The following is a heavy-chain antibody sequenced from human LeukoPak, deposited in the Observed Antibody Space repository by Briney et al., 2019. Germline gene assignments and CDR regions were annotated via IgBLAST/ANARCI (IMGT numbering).Heavy chain of an antibody. CDR2: IVVGSGNT. Sequence: SVKVSCKASGFTLTSSAMQWVRQARGQRLEWIGWIVVGSGNTNYAQKFQERVTITSDISTSTAYMALSSLRSEDTAVYCCAADRVGTFDPWGQGTLVTVSS. J-gene: IGHJ5*02. CDR1: GFTLTSSA. CDR3: AADRVGTFDP. V-gene: IGHV1-58*02. D-gene: IGHD4-23*01.